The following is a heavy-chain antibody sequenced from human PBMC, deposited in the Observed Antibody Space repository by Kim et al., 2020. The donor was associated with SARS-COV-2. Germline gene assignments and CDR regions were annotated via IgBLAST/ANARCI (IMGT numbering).Heavy chain of an antibody. D-gene: IGHD1-20*01. V-gene: IGHV1-46*01. J-gene: IGHJ4*02. CDR1: GYTFTSNH. CDR2: TTPSGYST. CDR3: ARDLSDNWTFDY. Sequence: ASVKVSCKASGYTFTSNHMHWVRQAPGQGLEWMGLTTPSGYSTSYSQRFQGRLTMTTDTSTSTVYMELSSLRSDDTAVYFCARDLSDNWTFDYWGQGTLVTVSS.